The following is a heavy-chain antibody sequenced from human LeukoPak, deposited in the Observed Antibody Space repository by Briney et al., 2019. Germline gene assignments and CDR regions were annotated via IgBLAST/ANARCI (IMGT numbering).Heavy chain of an antibody. CDR1: GFTFSIYS. J-gene: IGHJ4*02. Sequence: TGGSLRLSFAASGFTFSIYSMNWVRQAPGKGLEWVSSISSISSYIYYADSVKGRFTISRDSSKNTLFLQMNRLRPEDAAVYYCAKAPVTTCRGAFCYPFDFWGLGTLVTVSS. CDR3: AKAPVTTCRGAFCYPFDF. V-gene: IGHV3-21*04. CDR2: ISSISSYI. D-gene: IGHD2-15*01.